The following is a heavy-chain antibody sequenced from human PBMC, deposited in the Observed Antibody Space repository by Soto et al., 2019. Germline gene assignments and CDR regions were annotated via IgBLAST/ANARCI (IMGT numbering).Heavy chain of an antibody. CDR1: GGSIISGNHY. J-gene: IGHJ5*02. Sequence: QVQLQESGPGLVKPSQTLSLTCTVSGGSIISGNHYWNWSRQHPGKGMEWIGYISYSWTTSYNPSLKSRFPVSVDTSKNKCSLKLKSVTAADTAVYYCARLSITSNGGWFDPGGQGTLFTVSS. CDR2: ISYSWTT. CDR3: ARLSITSNGGWFDP. V-gene: IGHV4-31*03. D-gene: IGHD1-20*01.